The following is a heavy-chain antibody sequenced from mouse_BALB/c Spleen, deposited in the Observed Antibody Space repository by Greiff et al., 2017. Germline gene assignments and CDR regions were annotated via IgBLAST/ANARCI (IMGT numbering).Heavy chain of an antibody. V-gene: IGHV14-3*02. CDR3: AFYYDYDAFAY. J-gene: IGHJ3*01. CDR2: IDPENGNT. D-gene: IGHD2-4*01. CDR1: GFNIKDTY. Sequence: EVQLVESGAELVKPGASVKLSCTASGFNIKDTYMHWVKQRPEQGLEWIGWIDPENGNTIYDPKFQGKASITADTSSNTAYLQLSSLTSEDTAVYYCAFYYDYDAFAYWGQGTLVTVSA.